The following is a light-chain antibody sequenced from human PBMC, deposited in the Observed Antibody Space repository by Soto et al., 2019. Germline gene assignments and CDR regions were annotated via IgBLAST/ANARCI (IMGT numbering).Light chain of an antibody. V-gene: IGLV2-8*01. J-gene: IGLJ2*01. CDR2: EVT. CDR1: SSDVGAYNY. Sequence: QSALTQPASVSGSPGQSITISCTGTSSDVGAYNYVSWYQQHPDKAPKLMIYEVTKRPPGVPDRFSGSKSGNTASLTVSGLQAEDEADYYCSSFAGGGNPVLLGGGTKVTVL. CDR3: SSFAGGGNPVL.